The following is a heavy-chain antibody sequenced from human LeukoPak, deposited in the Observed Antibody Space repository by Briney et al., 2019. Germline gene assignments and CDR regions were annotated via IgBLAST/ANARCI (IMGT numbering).Heavy chain of an antibody. CDR1: GYTFTSYY. D-gene: IGHD3-22*01. CDR3: ARIRDYYDSSGPDY. V-gene: IGHV7-4-1*02. CDR2: INTNTGNP. J-gene: IGHJ4*02. Sequence: ASVKVSCKASGYTFTSYYMHWVRQAPGQGLEWMGWINTNTGNPTYAQGFTGRFVFSLDTSVSTAYLQISSLKAEDTAVYYCARIRDYYDSSGPDYWGQGTLVTVSS.